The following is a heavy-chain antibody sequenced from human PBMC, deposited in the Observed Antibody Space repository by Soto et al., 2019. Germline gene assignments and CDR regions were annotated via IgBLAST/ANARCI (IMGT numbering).Heavy chain of an antibody. J-gene: IGHJ4*02. CDR2: ISYDGSEK. CDR1: GFTFNTYG. V-gene: IGHV3-30*18. CDR3: AKSPNFYCSSPNCYKYYFDH. Sequence: GGSLRLSCAASGFTFNTYGMHWVRQAPGKGLEWVAVISYDGSEKYYVDSVKGRFTISKDNSKNTLYLQMNSLRPEYTAVYYCAKSPNFYCSSPNCYKYYFDHWGQGTRVTVSS. D-gene: IGHD2-2*02.